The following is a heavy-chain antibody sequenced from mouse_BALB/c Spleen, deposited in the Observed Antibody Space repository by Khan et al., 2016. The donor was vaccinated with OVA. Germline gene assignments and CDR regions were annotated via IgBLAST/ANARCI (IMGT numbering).Heavy chain of an antibody. J-gene: IGHJ3*01. D-gene: IGHD2-4*01. CDR3: ARNYDYDEGLAY. CDR1: GFSLTNYG. Sequence: QVQLKESGPGLVQPPQSLSITCTVSGFSLTNYGVHWVRQSPGKGLEWLGVIWSGGSTDYHAAFISRLSISKDNSKSQVFFKMNSLQPNDTAMYYCARNYDYDEGLAYWGQGTLVTVSA. V-gene: IGHV2-2*02. CDR2: IWSGGST.